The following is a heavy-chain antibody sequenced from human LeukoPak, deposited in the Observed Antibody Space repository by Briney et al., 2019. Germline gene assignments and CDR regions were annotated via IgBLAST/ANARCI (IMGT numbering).Heavy chain of an antibody. V-gene: IGHV3-21*04. CDR1: GFTFSSYS. Sequence: GGSLRLSCAASGFTFSSYSMNWVRQAPGKGLEWVSSISSSSSYIYYADSVKGRFTISRDNAKNSLYLQMNSLRAEDTALYYCARSRRYYGSGSYPYYYYYYMDVWGKGTTVTVSS. CDR3: ARSRRYYGSGSYPYYYYYYMDV. J-gene: IGHJ6*03. D-gene: IGHD3-10*01. CDR2: ISSSSSYI.